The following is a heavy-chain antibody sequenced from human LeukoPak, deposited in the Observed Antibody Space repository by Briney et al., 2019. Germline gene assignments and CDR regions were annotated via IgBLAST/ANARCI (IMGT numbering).Heavy chain of an antibody. Sequence: SETLSLTCTVSGGSVSSSHYWGWIRQPPGKGLEWIGYIYYSGSTNYNPSLKSRVTISVDTSKNQFSLKLSSVTAADTAVYYRARHWDSIAAAGTHDWFDPWGQGTLVTVSS. D-gene: IGHD6-13*01. CDR2: IYYSGST. V-gene: IGHV4-59*08. J-gene: IGHJ5*02. CDR1: GGSVSSSHY. CDR3: ARHWDSIAAAGTHDWFDP.